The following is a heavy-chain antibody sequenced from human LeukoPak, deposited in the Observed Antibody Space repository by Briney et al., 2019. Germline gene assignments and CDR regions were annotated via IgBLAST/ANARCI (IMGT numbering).Heavy chain of an antibody. CDR2: MWYVGGNK. D-gene: IGHD3-10*01. CDR3: ARGLQWFGEYMRFDP. CDR1: GFTFSTYC. V-gene: IGHV3-33*01. Sequence: GGSLSLSYSASGFTFSTYCMHWVRQAAGKGREWVAVMWYVGGNKFYGDSVKGRFSTSRDNSKNTLYMQMNSLRADDTAVYYCARGLQWFGEYMRFDPWGQGTLVTVSS. J-gene: IGHJ5*02.